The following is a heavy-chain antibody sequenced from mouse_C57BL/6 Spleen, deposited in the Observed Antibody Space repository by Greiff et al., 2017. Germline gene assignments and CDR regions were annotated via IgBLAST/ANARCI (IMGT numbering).Heavy chain of an antibody. CDR3: AREGTYYYGSSDYFDY. CDR1: GYTFTSYW. D-gene: IGHD1-1*01. J-gene: IGHJ2*01. Sequence: QVQLKQPGAELVKPGASVKLSCKASGYTFTSYWMHWVKQRPGQGLEWIGMIHPNSGSTNYNEKFKSKATLTVDKSSSTAYMQLSSLTSEDSAVYYCAREGTYYYGSSDYFDYWGQGTTLTVSS. CDR2: IHPNSGST. V-gene: IGHV1-64*01.